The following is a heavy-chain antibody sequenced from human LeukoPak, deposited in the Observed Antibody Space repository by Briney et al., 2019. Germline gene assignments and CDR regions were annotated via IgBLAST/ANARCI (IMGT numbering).Heavy chain of an antibody. D-gene: IGHD2-2*01. V-gene: IGHV4-30-4*01. CDR1: GGSISSGDYY. J-gene: IGHJ2*01. CDR3: ARGRGPSARYWYLDL. CDR2: IYYSGST. Sequence: SQTLSLTCTVSGGSISSGDYYWSWIRQPPGKGLEWIGYIYYSGSTYYNPSLKSRVTISVDTSKNQFSLELSSVTAADTAVYYCARGRGPSARYWYLDLWGRGTLVTVSS.